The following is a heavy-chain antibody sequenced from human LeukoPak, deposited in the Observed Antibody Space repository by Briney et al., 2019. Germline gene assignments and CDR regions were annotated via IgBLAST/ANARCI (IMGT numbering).Heavy chain of an antibody. D-gene: IGHD6-13*01. Sequence: PSETLSLTCTVSGGSISSTSYYWAWIPQPPGRGLEWIGSIDYSGTTYYNPSLKSRVTISVDTSKNQFSLKLSSVTASDTAKYFCARRGQAAGSKGAFDYWGQGTLVTVSS. CDR1: GGSISSTSYY. J-gene: IGHJ4*02. CDR2: IDYSGTT. CDR3: ARRGQAAGSKGAFDY. V-gene: IGHV4-39*01.